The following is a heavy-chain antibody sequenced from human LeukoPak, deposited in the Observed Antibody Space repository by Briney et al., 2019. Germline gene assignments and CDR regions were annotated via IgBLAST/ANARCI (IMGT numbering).Heavy chain of an antibody. CDR1: GFSFSSYS. V-gene: IGHV3-48*01. J-gene: IGHJ6*03. D-gene: IGHD3-10*01. Sequence: GGSLRLSCAASGFSFSSYSMNWVRQAPGKGLEWVSYISSSRRTIYYADSVKGRFTISRDNVKNSLDLQMNSLRAEDTAVYYCASAPLPPIMVYSYMDVWGKGTPVPVSS. CDR2: ISSSRRTI. CDR3: ASAPLPPIMVYSYMDV.